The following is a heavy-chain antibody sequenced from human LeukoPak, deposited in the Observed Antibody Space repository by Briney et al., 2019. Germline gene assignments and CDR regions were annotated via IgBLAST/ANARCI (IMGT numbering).Heavy chain of an antibody. V-gene: IGHV3-33*08. CDR1: GFTVSSNY. CDR3: ARDLCSSTSCYDGPFDY. D-gene: IGHD2-2*01. J-gene: IGHJ4*02. CDR2: IWYDGSNK. Sequence: GGSLRLSCAASGFTVSSNYMSWVRQAPGKGLEWVAVIWYDGSNKYYADSVKGRFTISRDNSKNTLYLQMNSLRAEDTAVYYCARDLCSSTSCYDGPFDYWGQGTLVTVSS.